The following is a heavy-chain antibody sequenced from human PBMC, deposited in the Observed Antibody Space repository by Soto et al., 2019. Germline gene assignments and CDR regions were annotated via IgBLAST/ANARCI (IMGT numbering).Heavy chain of an antibody. J-gene: IGHJ6*02. V-gene: IGHV1-69*01. Sequence: QVQLVQSGAEVKKPGSSVKVSCKASGGTFSSYAISWVRQAPGQGLEWMGGIIPIFGTANYAQKFQVRVTITADESTSTAYMELSSLRSEDTAVYYCAREESYSSSSRYGMDVWGQGTTVTVSS. CDR1: GGTFSSYA. CDR3: AREESYSSSSRYGMDV. D-gene: IGHD6-6*01. CDR2: IIPIFGTA.